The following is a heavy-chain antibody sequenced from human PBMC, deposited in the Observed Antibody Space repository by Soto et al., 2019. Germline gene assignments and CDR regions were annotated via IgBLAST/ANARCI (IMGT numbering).Heavy chain of an antibody. Sequence: QVQLQESGPGLVKPSQTLSLTCTVSGGSISSGGYYWSWIRQHPGKGLEWIGYIYYSGSTYYNPSLKSRVTISVDTSKNQFSLKLSSVTAADTAVYYCARGPYYYGSGSYMSGYNWFDPWGQGTLVTVSS. J-gene: IGHJ5*02. D-gene: IGHD3-10*01. V-gene: IGHV4-31*03. CDR3: ARGPYYYGSGSYMSGYNWFDP. CDR1: GGSISSGGYY. CDR2: IYYSGST.